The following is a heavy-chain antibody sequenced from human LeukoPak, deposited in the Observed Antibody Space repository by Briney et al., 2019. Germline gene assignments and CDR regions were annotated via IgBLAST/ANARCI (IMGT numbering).Heavy chain of an antibody. Sequence: GGSLRLSCAASGFTFSSYSMNWVRQAPGKGLEWGSYISSSSSTIYYADSVKGRFTISRDNAKNSLYLQMNSLRDEDTAVYYCARGYDYVWGSYRYTGYFDYWGQGTLVTVSS. CDR3: ARGYDYVWGSYRYTGYFDY. V-gene: IGHV3-48*02. D-gene: IGHD3-16*02. CDR1: GFTFSSYS. J-gene: IGHJ4*02. CDR2: ISSSSSTI.